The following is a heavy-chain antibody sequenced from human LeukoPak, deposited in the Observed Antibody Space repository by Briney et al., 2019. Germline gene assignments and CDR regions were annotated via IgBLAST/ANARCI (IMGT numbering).Heavy chain of an antibody. CDR2: INPSGGST. CDR3: ARGKGYDSSGFQDAFDI. V-gene: IGHV1-46*01. D-gene: IGHD3-22*01. J-gene: IGHJ3*02. CDR1: GYTFTSYY. Sequence: ASVKVSCKASGYTFTSYYMHWVRQAPGQGLEWMGIINPSGGSTSYAQKFQGRVIMTRDTSISTAYMELSRLRSDDTAVYYCARGKGYDSSGFQDAFDIWGQGTMVTVSS.